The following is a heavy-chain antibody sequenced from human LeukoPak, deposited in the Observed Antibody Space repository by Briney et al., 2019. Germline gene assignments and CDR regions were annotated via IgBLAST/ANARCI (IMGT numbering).Heavy chain of an antibody. CDR3: AGGSYSGYDSNWFDP. J-gene: IGHJ5*02. Sequence: SETLSLTCAVYGGSFSGYYRSWIRQPPGKGLEWIGEINHSGSTNYNPSLKSRVTISVDTSKNQFSLKLSSVTAADTAVYYCAGGSYSGYDSNWFDPWGQGTLVTVSS. V-gene: IGHV4-34*01. D-gene: IGHD5-12*01. CDR2: INHSGST. CDR1: GGSFSGYY.